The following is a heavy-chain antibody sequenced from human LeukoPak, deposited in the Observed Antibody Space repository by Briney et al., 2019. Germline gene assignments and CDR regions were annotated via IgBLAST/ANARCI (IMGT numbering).Heavy chain of an antibody. D-gene: IGHD6-6*01. CDR1: GGTFSSYA. CDR2: IIPIFGTA. Sequence: ASVKVSCKASGGTFSSYAISWVRQAPGQGLEWKGRIIPIFGTANYAQKFQGRVTITADKSTSTAYMELSSLRSEDTAVYYCAREYSSSSGGNYWGQGTLVTVSS. V-gene: IGHV1-69*06. CDR3: AREYSSSSGGNY. J-gene: IGHJ4*02.